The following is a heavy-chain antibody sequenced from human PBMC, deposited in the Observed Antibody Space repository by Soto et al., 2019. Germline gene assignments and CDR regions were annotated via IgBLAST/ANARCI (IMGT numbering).Heavy chain of an antibody. CDR2: IYNSVIT. J-gene: IGHJ4*02. CDR1: GASVSSGNQY. Sequence: QVLMHESGPGLVKPSETLSLTCTVSGASVSSGNQYWSWIRQPPGMRLEWIGFIYNSVITNYSPSLKGRVSISADTSRNQFSLKVTSVTVADRAVYYCARGWDANSWGQGALVTVSS. V-gene: IGHV4-61*01. D-gene: IGHD6-19*01. CDR3: ARGWDANS.